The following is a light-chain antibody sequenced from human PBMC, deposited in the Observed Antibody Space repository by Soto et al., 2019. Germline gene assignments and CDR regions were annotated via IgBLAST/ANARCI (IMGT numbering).Light chain of an antibody. CDR2: SND. CDR1: SSNIETNY. V-gene: IGLV1-47*02. J-gene: IGLJ3*02. CDR3: QSYDSSLSAWV. Sequence: QPVLTQPPSASGTPGQRVTISCSGSSSNIETNYVYWYQHLPGAAPKLLIYSNDQRPSGVPDRFSASKSGTSASLVISGLRSEDEGDYYCQSYDSSLSAWVFGGGTKVTVL.